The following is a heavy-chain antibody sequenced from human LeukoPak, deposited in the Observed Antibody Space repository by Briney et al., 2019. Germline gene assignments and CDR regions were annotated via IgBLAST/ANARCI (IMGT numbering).Heavy chain of an antibody. J-gene: IGHJ4*02. Sequence: SETLSLTCTVSGYSISSGYYWGWIRQPPGKGLEWIGSIYHSGNTYYNPSLKSRVTISVDTSKNQFSLKLSSVTAADTAVYYCARGQRVSSYWGQGTLVTVSS. CDR3: ARGQRVSSY. CDR2: IYHSGNT. V-gene: IGHV4-38-2*02. D-gene: IGHD6-6*01. CDR1: GYSISSGYY.